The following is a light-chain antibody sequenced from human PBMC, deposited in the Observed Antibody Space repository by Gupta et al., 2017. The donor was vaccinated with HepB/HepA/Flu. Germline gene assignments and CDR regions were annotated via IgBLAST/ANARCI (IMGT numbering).Light chain of an antibody. Sequence: VQMTQSPSFLSASVGDRVTITCRASQSISSYLSWYQQKPGKAPRLLIYSASTSQSGVPLRFSGSGSGTDFTLTISRLQPEDFATYYCEQRDSTPRMFGQGTKLEIK. V-gene: IGKV1-39*01. CDR3: EQRDSTPRM. CDR1: QSISSY. J-gene: IGKJ1*01. CDR2: SAS.